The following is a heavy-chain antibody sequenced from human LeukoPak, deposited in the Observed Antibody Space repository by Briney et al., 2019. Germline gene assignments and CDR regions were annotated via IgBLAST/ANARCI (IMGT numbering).Heavy chain of an antibody. Sequence: GGSLRLSCAASGFTFSDYYMSWTRQAPGKGLEWVSYISSSGDTIYYADSVKGRFTISRDSAKNSLYLQMNSLRAEDTAVYYCARTRRGYDHYSYYYMDVRGKGTTVTVSS. V-gene: IGHV3-11*01. CDR2: ISSSGDTI. D-gene: IGHD5-12*01. J-gene: IGHJ6*03. CDR3: ARTRRGYDHYSYYYMDV. CDR1: GFTFSDYY.